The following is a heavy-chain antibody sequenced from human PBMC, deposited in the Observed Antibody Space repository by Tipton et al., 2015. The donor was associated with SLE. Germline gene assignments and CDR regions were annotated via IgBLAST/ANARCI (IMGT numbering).Heavy chain of an antibody. CDR2: IYYSGST. CDR1: GGSFSGYY. J-gene: IGHJ3*02. D-gene: IGHD3-22*01. CDR3: ARSSSGYRDAFDI. Sequence: TLSLTCAVYGGSFSGYYWSWIRQPPGKGLEWIGSIYYSGSTYYNPSLKSRVTISVDTSKNQFSLKLSSVTAADTAVYYCARSSSGYRDAFDIWGQGTMVTVSS. V-gene: IGHV4-34*01.